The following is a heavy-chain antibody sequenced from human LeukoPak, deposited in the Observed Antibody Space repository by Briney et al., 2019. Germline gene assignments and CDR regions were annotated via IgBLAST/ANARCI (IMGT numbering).Heavy chain of an antibody. CDR2: INPNSGGT. CDR3: ARGLNYYYGMDV. Sequence: ASVEVSCKASGYTFTGYYMHWVRQAPGQGLEWMGWINPNSGGTNYAQKFQGRVTMTRDTSISTAYMELSRLRSDDTAVYYCARGLNYYYGMDVWGQGTTVTVSS. CDR1: GYTFTGYY. J-gene: IGHJ6*02. V-gene: IGHV1-2*02.